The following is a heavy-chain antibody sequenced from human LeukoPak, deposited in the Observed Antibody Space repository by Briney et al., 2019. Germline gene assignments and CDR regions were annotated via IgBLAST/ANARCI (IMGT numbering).Heavy chain of an antibody. J-gene: IGHJ6*04. Sequence: GGSLRLSCAASGFTFSSYAMSWVRQAPGKGLEWVSYISSSGSTIYYADSVKGRFTISRDNAKNSLYLQMNSLRAEDTAVYYCAELGITMIGGVWGKGTAVTISS. CDR2: ISSSGSTI. D-gene: IGHD3-10*02. CDR3: AELGITMIGGV. CDR1: GFTFSSYA. V-gene: IGHV3-48*03.